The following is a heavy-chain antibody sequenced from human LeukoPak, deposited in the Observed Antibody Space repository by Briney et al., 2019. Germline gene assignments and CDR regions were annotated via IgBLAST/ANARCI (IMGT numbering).Heavy chain of an antibody. CDR3: AREGIAAAGTGFDY. D-gene: IGHD6-13*01. CDR1: GYSISRGYY. Sequence: SETLSLTCAVSGYSISRGYYWGSIRPPPGKGLEGIGSIYHSGSTYYNPSLKSRVTISVDTYKHQFSLKLSSVTAADTAVYYCAREGIAAAGTGFDYWGQGTLVTVSS. CDR2: IYHSGST. V-gene: IGHV4-38-2*02. J-gene: IGHJ4*02.